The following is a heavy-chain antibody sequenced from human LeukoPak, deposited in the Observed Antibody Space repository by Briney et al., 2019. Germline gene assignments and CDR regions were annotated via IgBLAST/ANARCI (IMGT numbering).Heavy chain of an antibody. Sequence: SETLSLTCTVSGDPINSYYWSWIRQPPGKGLEWIGHIYYSGSTNYNPSLKSRVTISIDTSKNQFSLKLSSVTAADTAVYYCARTGYARFFDLLGRCNLVTVSS. D-gene: IGHD2-2*01. J-gene: IGHJ2*01. CDR2: IYYSGST. CDR3: ARTGYARFFDL. V-gene: IGHV4-59*01. CDR1: GDPINSYY.